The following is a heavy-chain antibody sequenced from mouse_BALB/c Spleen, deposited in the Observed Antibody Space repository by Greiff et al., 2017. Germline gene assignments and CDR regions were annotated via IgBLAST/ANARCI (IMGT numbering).Heavy chain of an antibody. D-gene: IGHD2-1*01. Sequence: EVMLVESGGGLVKPGGSLKLSCAASGFTFSSYAMSWVRQSPEKRLEWVAEISSGGSYTYYPDTVTGRFTISRDNAKNTLYLEMSSLRSEDTAMYYCARGGYYGNSDYYAMDYWGQGTSVTVSS. J-gene: IGHJ4*01. V-gene: IGHV5-9-4*01. CDR1: GFTFSSYA. CDR2: ISSGGSYT. CDR3: ARGGYYGNSDYYAMDY.